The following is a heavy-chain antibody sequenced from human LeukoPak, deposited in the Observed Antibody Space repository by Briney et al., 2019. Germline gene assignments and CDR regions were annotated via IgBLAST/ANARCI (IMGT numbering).Heavy chain of an antibody. Sequence: GGSLRLSCAASGFTFSSYEMNWVRQAPGKGLEWVSYISSSGSTIYYADSVKGRFTISRDNSKNTLYLQMNSLRAEDTAVYYCAREHVEMATIYFDYWGQGTLVTVSS. CDR1: GFTFSSYE. CDR2: ISSSGSTI. D-gene: IGHD5-24*01. V-gene: IGHV3-48*03. J-gene: IGHJ4*02. CDR3: AREHVEMATIYFDY.